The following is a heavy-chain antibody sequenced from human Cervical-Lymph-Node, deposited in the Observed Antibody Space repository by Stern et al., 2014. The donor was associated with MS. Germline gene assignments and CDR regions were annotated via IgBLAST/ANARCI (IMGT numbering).Heavy chain of an antibody. D-gene: IGHD3-10*01. J-gene: IGHJ4*02. Sequence: QLQLQESGPGLVKPSETLSLTCTASGGSTSSSNYYWGWLRQPPGKGLEWLGILSHGGTSYSTRSRKRQPTIPMDAPKTHFSLKLISVTAADTAVYYCASLNGSGSYPDYWGQGTLVIVSS. V-gene: IGHV4-39*01. CDR2: LSHGGTS. CDR3: ASLNGSGSYPDY. CDR1: GGSTSSSNYY.